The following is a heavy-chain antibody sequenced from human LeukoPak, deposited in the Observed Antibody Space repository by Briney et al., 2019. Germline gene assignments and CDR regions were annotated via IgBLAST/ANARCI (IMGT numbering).Heavy chain of an antibody. CDR3: ATVAFTFGGVIVIDDAFDI. Sequence: VSTKDYADSVKGRFTISRDNSKDTLFLQMNSLRTEDTAVYYCATVAFTFGGVIVIDDAFDIWGQGTMVTVSS. V-gene: IGHV3-30*02. CDR2: VSTK. J-gene: IGHJ3*02. D-gene: IGHD3-16*02.